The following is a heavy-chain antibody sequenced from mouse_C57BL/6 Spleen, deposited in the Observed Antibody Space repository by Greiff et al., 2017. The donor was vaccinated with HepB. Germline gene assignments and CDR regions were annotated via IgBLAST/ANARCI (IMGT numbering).Heavy chain of an antibody. J-gene: IGHJ1*03. CDR2: IYPGDGDT. V-gene: IGHV1-82*01. D-gene: IGHD4-1*01. CDR3: ARKGELGHWYFDV. Sequence: VQLVESGPELVKPGASVKISCKASGYAFSSSWMNWVKQRPGKGLEWIGRIYPGDGDTNYNGKFKGKATLTADKSSSTAYMQLSSLTSEDSAVYFCARKGELGHWYFDVWGTGTTVTVSS. CDR1: GYAFSSSW.